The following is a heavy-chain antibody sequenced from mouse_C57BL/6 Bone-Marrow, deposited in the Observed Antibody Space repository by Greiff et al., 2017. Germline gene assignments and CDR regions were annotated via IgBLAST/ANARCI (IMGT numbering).Heavy chain of an antibody. D-gene: IGHD1-1*01. J-gene: IGHJ2*01. V-gene: IGHV1-69*01. CDR3: ATSYYYGYFAY. CDR1: GYTFTSYW. CDR2: IDPSDSYT. Sequence: QVQLQQPGAELVMPGASVKLSCKASGYTFTSYWMHWVKQRPGQGLEWIGEIDPSDSYTNYNQKFKGKSTLTVDKSSSTAYMQLSSLTSEDSAVYYCATSYYYGYFAYWGQGTTLTVSS.